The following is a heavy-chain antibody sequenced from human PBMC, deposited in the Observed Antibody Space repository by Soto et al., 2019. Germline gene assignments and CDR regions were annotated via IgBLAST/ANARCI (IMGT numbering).Heavy chain of an antibody. V-gene: IGHV3-53*04. J-gene: IGHJ6*04. CDR1: GIPVSSNY. Sequence: EVPLVESGGGLVQPGGSLRLSCVASGIPVSSNYMTWVRQAPGKGLEWVSVLHGGGDTYSANSVKGRFTIYRHDSTNTLCLQMNRLTPEDTAVYYCARDGPYYYASRMDVWGEGTTVTVSS. D-gene: IGHD3-10*01. CDR3: ARDGPYYYASRMDV. CDR2: LHGGGDT.